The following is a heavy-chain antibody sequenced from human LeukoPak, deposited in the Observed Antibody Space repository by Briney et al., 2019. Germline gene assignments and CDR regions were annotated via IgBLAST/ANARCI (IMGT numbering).Heavy chain of an antibody. Sequence: ASVKVSCKASGYTFTSYAISWVRQAPGQGLEWMGGIIPIFGTANYAQKFQGRVTITADESTSTAYMELSSPRSEDTAVYYCAGEITMVRGVIPNWFDPWGQGTLVTVSS. CDR3: AGEITMVRGVIPNWFDP. CDR1: GYTFTSYA. CDR2: IIPIFGTA. J-gene: IGHJ5*02. V-gene: IGHV1-69*13. D-gene: IGHD3-10*01.